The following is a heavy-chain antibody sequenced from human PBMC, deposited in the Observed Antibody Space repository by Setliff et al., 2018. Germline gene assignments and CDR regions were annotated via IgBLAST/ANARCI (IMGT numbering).Heavy chain of an antibody. CDR2: IYYSGST. D-gene: IGHD2-15*01. V-gene: IGHV4-59*04. Sequence: SETLSLTCTVSGGSISSYYWSWIRQPPGKGLEWIGYIYYSGSTYYSPSLKSRVIVSVDTSKNQFSLKLSSVTAADTAVYYCARLPGYCNGGNCYGYYTFDIWGQGTMVTVSS. J-gene: IGHJ3*02. CDR1: GGSISSYY. CDR3: ARLPGYCNGGNCYGYYTFDI.